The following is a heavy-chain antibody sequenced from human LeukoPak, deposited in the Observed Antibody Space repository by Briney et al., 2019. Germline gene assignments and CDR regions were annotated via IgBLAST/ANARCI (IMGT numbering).Heavy chain of an antibody. J-gene: IGHJ3*02. CDR3: ATLHSSSWGAFDT. D-gene: IGHD6-13*01. V-gene: IGHV1-24*01. CDR2: FDPEDGET. CDR1: GYTLTELS. Sequence: ASVKVSCKVSGYTLTELSMHWVRQAPGKGLEWMGGFDPEDGETIYAQKFQGRVTMTEDTSTDTAYMGLSSLRSEDTALYYCATLHSSSWGAFDTWGQGTLVTVSS.